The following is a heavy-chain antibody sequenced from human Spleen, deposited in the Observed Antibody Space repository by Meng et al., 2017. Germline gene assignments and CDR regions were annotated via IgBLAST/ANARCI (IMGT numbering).Heavy chain of an antibody. Sequence: GGSLRLSCAASGLTFSKSWMSWVRQAPGKGLEWVADIKEDGSEQYYVDSVKGRFTISRDNAKNSLYLQMNSLRAEDTAMYYCARSSSARWLLLFDHWGQGTLVTVSS. CDR1: GLTFSKSW. J-gene: IGHJ4*02. CDR3: ARSSSARWLLLFDH. D-gene: IGHD2-15*01. CDR2: IKEDGSEQ. V-gene: IGHV3-7*01.